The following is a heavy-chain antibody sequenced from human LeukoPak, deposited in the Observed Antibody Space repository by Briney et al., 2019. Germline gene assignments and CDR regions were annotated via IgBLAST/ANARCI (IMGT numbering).Heavy chain of an antibody. Sequence: PSETLSLTCTVSGGSISSGGYYWSWIRQPPGKGLEWIGEINHSGSTNYNPSLKSRVTISVDTSKNQFSLKLSSVTAADTAVYYCARGPRRDGYNFDYWGQGTLVTVSS. V-gene: IGHV4-39*07. J-gene: IGHJ4*02. CDR3: ARGPRRDGYNFDY. D-gene: IGHD5-12*01. CDR2: INHSGST. CDR1: GGSISSGGYY.